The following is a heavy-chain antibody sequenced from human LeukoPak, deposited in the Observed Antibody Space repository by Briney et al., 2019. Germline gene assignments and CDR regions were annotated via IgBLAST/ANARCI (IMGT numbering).Heavy chain of an antibody. J-gene: IGHJ4*02. CDR1: GGSFSTDY. CDR2: IYYSGFT. D-gene: IGHD3-16*02. Sequence: SETPSLTCTVSGGSFSTDYWSWIRQPPGKGLEWIGYIYYSGFTDYNPSLKSRVTMSVDTSKNQFSLKLSSVTAADTAVYFCARAVISFAGLIAKGFDSWGQGTLVTISS. CDR3: ARAVISFAGLIAKGFDS. V-gene: IGHV4-59*01.